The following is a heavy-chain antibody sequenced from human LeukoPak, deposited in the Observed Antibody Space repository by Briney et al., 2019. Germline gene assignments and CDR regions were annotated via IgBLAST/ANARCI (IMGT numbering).Heavy chain of an antibody. V-gene: IGHV3-23*01. J-gene: IGHJ4*02. CDR1: GFTFSSYA. CDR3: AKDHRSRDDAYDLGDD. CDR2: ISGSGGST. Sequence: GGSLRLSCAASGFTFSSYAMSWVRQAPGKGPEWVSAISGSGGSTYYRDSVKGRFTISRDNFKNTLYLQMNSLRAEDTAVYYCAKDHRSRDDAYDLGDDWGQGTLVTVSS. D-gene: IGHD3-3*01.